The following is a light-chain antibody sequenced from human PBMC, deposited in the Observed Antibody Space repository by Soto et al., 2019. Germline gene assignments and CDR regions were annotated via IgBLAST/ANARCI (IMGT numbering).Light chain of an antibody. CDR2: DAS. CDR3: QQYQNYSPWT. Sequence: MTQSPATLSVSQGERATLTCRASQSVSSWLAWYQQKPGKAPKLLIYDASSLESGVSSRFSGSGSGTEFTLTITNLQPDDFATYYCQQYQNYSPWTFGQGTKVDI. CDR1: QSVSSW. J-gene: IGKJ1*01. V-gene: IGKV1-5*01.